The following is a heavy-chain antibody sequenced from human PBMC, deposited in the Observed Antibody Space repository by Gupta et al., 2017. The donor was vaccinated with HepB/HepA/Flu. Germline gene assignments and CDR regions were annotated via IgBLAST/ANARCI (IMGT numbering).Heavy chain of an antibody. V-gene: IGHV3-30*18. J-gene: IGHJ4*02. CDR3: AKKTSGNYKSLFEY. CDR2: TSYDGSNI. D-gene: IGHD4-11*01. CDR1: GFTFSTYG. Sequence: QVQLVESGGGVVPPGMSLRLSCAASGFTFSTYGMHWVRQAPGKGLEWVVVTSYDGSNIYYADSGKGRFTIPRDNSKNTLYLQMNSLRGEDTAVYYCAKKTSGNYKSLFEYWGQGILVTVSS.